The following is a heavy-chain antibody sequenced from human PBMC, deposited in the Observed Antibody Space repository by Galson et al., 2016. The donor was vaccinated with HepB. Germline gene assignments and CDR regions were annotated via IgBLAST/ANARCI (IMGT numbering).Heavy chain of an antibody. J-gene: IGHJ6*02. CDR1: GYRFTTYW. CDR3: ARHYCSGGGCSFCFAMDV. V-gene: IGHV5-51*01. Sequence: QSGAEVKKPGESLKISCKGSGYRFTTYWIGWVRQMPGKGLEWMGIIYPGDSDTTYSPSFQGQVTIAADKSINTAYLQWSSLKAADTAMYYCARHYCSGGGCSFCFAMDVWGQGTSVTVSS. D-gene: IGHD2-15*01. CDR2: IYPGDSDT.